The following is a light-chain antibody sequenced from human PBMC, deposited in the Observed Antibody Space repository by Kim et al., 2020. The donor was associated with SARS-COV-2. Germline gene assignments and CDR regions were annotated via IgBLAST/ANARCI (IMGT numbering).Light chain of an antibody. V-gene: IGKV3-20*01. CDR2: GAS. Sequence: PRERAPLSCRASQSVSSSYLASYQQKPGQAPRRLIYGASSRATGIPDRFSGSGSGSDFTLTISRLEPEEFAVYYCQQYGISPPITFGQGTRLEIK. CDR1: QSVSSSY. CDR3: QQYGISPPIT. J-gene: IGKJ5*01.